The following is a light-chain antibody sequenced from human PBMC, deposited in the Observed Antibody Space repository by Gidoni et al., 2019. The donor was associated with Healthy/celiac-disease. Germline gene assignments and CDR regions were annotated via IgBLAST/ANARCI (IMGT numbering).Light chain of an antibody. CDR1: QNVLYSSSNKNY. CDR3: QQYYSTPYT. Sequence: DLVMTHSPDSLSMSLAEMATIYCRSSQNVLYSSSNKNYLAWYQQKPGQPPKLLIYWASTRESGVPDRFSGSGSGTDFTLTISSLQAEDVAVYYCQQYYSTPYTFGQGTNVEIK. V-gene: IGKV4-1*01. CDR2: WAS. J-gene: IGKJ2*01.